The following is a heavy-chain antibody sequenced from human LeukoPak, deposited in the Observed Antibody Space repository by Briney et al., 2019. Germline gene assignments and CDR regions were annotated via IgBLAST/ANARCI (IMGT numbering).Heavy chain of an antibody. D-gene: IGHD3-22*01. J-gene: IGHJ4*02. CDR1: GFTFSSYA. V-gene: IGHV3-64D*06. CDR3: VKISGSTHYYDY. CDR2: ISSTESRT. Sequence: GGSLRLSCSASGFTFSSYAMHWVRQAPGKGLEYVSAISSTESRTYYADSVKGRFTISRDNSKNTLYLQMSSLRPEDTAVYYCVKISGSTHYYDYWGQGILVTVSS.